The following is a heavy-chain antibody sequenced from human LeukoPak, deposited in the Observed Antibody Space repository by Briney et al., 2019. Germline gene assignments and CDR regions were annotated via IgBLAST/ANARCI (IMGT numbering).Heavy chain of an antibody. J-gene: IGHJ4*02. V-gene: IGHV3-30-3*01. D-gene: IGHD6-13*01. CDR3: ARGAATGPTLGLDY. Sequence: GRSLRLSCAASGFTFSSYAMHWVRQAPGKGLEWVAVISYDGSNKYYADSVKGRFTISRDNSKNTLYLQMNSLRAEDTAVYYCARGAATGPTLGLDYWGQGTLVTVSS. CDR2: ISYDGSNK. CDR1: GFTFSSYA.